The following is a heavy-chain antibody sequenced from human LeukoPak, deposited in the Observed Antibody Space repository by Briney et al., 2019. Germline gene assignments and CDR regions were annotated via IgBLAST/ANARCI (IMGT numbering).Heavy chain of an antibody. D-gene: IGHD6-19*01. V-gene: IGHV4-59*07. Sequence: SDTLSLTCTVSGGSISSYYWSWIRQSPGKGLEWIGYIYYSGSTNYNPSLKSRVTISVDTSKNQFSLKLSSVTAADTAVYYCARSERYSSGWYFYFDYWGEGTLVTVSS. J-gene: IGHJ4*02. CDR1: GGSISSYY. CDR3: ARSERYSSGWYFYFDY. CDR2: IYYSGST.